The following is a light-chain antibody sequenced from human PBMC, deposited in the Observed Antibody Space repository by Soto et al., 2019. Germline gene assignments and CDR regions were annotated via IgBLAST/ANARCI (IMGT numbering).Light chain of an antibody. Sequence: DIQMTQSPSSLSASVGDGVTITCRASQSINTYLNWYRQKPGRAPELLIYGAYTLHSGVPSRFSGGGSGTHFTLTISGLQPEDFATYYCQESSSTWTFSQGTKVEIQ. CDR1: QSINTY. CDR2: GAY. J-gene: IGKJ1*01. V-gene: IGKV1-39*01. CDR3: QESSSTWT.